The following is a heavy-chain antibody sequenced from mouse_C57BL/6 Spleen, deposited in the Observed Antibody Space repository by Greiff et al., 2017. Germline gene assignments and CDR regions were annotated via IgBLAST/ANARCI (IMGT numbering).Heavy chain of an antibody. Sequence: VQLQQPGAELVKPGASVKMSCKASGYTFTSYWITWVKQRPGQGLEWIGDIYPGSGSTNYNEKFKSKATLTVDTSSSTAYMQLSSLTSEDSAVYYCARWGLPHIPYFAYWGQGTLVTVSA. J-gene: IGHJ3*01. CDR2: IYPGSGST. D-gene: IGHD2-4*01. CDR1: GYTFTSYW. V-gene: IGHV1-55*01. CDR3: ARWGLPHIPYFAY.